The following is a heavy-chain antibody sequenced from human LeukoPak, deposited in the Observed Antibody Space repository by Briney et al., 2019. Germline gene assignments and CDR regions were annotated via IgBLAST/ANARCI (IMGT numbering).Heavy chain of an antibody. V-gene: IGHV1-8*01. J-gene: IGHJ4*02. CDR3: AVHLPGDYLDR. Sequence: ASVRASCKASGYAFNIYDINWVRQVTGQGLEWMGWMNPDSGNTGFAQKFQGRVTMTRNTSITTAYMELSSLRFEDTAVYYCAVHLPGDYLDRWGQGTLVTVSS. CDR2: MNPDSGNT. CDR1: GYAFNIYD.